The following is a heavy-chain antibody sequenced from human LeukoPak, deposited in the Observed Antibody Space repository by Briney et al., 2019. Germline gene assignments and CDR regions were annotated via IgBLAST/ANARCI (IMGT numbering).Heavy chain of an antibody. Sequence: PGGSLRLSCAASGFIFSSYAMSWVRQAPGKGLEWVANIKEDGSEKYYVDSVKGRFTISRDHAENSLYLQMNSLRAEDTAVYYCARVGNLYFYYYMDVWGKGTTVTVSS. D-gene: IGHD1-7*01. V-gene: IGHV3-7*01. CDR1: GFIFSSYA. CDR2: IKEDGSEK. CDR3: ARVGNLYFYYYMDV. J-gene: IGHJ6*03.